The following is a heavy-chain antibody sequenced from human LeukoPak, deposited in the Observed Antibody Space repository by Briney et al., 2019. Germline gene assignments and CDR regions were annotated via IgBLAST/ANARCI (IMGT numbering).Heavy chain of an antibody. D-gene: IGHD2-15*01. J-gene: IGHJ4*02. V-gene: IGHV4-59*01. CDR3: ARDRASAGGFDY. CDR2: IYYSGST. Sequence: SETLSLTCTVSGGSISSYYWSWIRQPPGKGLEWIGYIYYSGSTNYNPSLKSRVTISVDTSKNQFSLKLSSVTAADTAVYYCARDRASAGGFDYWGQETLVTVSS. CDR1: GGSISSYY.